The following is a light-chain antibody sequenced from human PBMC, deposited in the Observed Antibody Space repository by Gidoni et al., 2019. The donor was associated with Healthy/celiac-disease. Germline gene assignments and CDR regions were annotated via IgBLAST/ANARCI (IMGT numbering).Light chain of an antibody. CDR2: DAS. J-gene: IGKJ4*01. V-gene: IGKV3-11*01. Sequence: EIVLTQSQATLSLSPGERATLSCRASQSVSSYLAWYQQKPGQAPRLLIYDASNRSTGIPARFSGSGSGTDFTLTISSLEPEDFAVYYCQQRSNWPPGDLTFGGGTKVEIK. CDR3: QQRSNWPPGDLT. CDR1: QSVSSY.